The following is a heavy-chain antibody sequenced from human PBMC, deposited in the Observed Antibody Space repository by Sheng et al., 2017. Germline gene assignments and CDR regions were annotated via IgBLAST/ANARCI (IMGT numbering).Heavy chain of an antibody. V-gene: IGHV1-2*02. CDR1: GYTFSGYY. CDR3: VRDISAQAAFDY. Sequence: QVQLVQSGAEVKKPGASVKVSCKASGYTFSGYYMHWVRQAPGQGPEWMGWIYPKSGGTNYAQSFQGRVTMTRDTSISTVYMELSSLISDDTAVYYCVRDISAQAAFDYWGQGTLVTVSS. CDR2: IYPKSGGT. J-gene: IGHJ4*02.